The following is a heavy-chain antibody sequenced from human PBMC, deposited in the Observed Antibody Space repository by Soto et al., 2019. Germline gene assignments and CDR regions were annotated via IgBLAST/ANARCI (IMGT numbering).Heavy chain of an antibody. CDR3: AKDGSHNSHY. V-gene: IGHV3-30*18. Sequence: QVQLVESGGGVVQPGRSLRLSCAASGFTFSHYAMHWVRQAPGKGLEWVALMSYDGSNEYYADSVKGRFTISRDNSKNTLYLQMNSLRAEDTAVYYCAKDGSHNSHYWGQGTLVTVSS. D-gene: IGHD1-1*01. CDR1: GFTFSHYA. J-gene: IGHJ4*02. CDR2: MSYDGSNE.